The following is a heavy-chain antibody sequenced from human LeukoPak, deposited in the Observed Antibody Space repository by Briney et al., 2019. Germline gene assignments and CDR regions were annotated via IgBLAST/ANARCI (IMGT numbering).Heavy chain of an antibody. V-gene: IGHV3-23*01. Sequence: PGGSLRLSCAASGSTFSSYAMSWVRQAPGKGLEWVSAISGSGGSTYYADSVKGRFTISRDNSKNTLYLQMNSLRAEDTAVYYCAKTGASYDFWSGYSGENYYFDYWGQGTLVTVSS. D-gene: IGHD3-3*01. CDR1: GSTFSSYA. J-gene: IGHJ4*02. CDR3: AKTGASYDFWSGYSGENYYFDY. CDR2: ISGSGGST.